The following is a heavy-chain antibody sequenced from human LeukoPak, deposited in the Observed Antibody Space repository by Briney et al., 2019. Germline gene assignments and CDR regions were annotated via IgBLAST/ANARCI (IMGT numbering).Heavy chain of an antibody. CDR2: ISYDGGNK. CDR3: AEGYYFGSS. Sequence: PGGSLRLSCVASGLTFSSSGMHWVHQAPGKGLQWVAAISYDGGNKFYADSVKGRFTISRDNSKNTLYLQMNSLRAEDTAVYYCAEGYYFGSSWGRGTLVTVSS. D-gene: IGHD3-10*01. V-gene: IGHV3-30*18. J-gene: IGHJ4*02. CDR1: GLTFSSSG.